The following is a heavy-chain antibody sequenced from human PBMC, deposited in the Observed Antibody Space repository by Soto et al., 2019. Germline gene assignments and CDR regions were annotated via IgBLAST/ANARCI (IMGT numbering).Heavy chain of an antibody. D-gene: IGHD2-15*01. CDR1: GYTFTSYG. CDR2: INPNSGGT. CDR3: ARDHCSGGSCYPGYAFDI. Sequence: ASVKVSCKASGYTFTSYGISWVRQAPGQGLEWMGWINPNSGGTNYAQKFQGWVTMTRDTSISTAYMELSRLRSDDTAVYYCARDHCSGGSCYPGYAFDIWGQGTMVTVSS. V-gene: IGHV1-2*04. J-gene: IGHJ3*02.